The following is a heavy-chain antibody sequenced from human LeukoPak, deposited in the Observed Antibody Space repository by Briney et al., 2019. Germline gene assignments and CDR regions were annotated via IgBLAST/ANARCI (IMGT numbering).Heavy chain of an antibody. CDR3: AKDIARYDSERGAFDI. Sequence: GGSLRLSCAASGFTFDDYTMHWVRQAPGKGLEWVSLISWDGGSTYYADSVKGRFTISRDNSKNSLYLQMNSLRTVDTALYYCAKDIARYDSERGAFDIWGQGTMVTVSS. CDR1: GFTFDDYT. CDR2: ISWDGGST. D-gene: IGHD3-22*01. J-gene: IGHJ3*02. V-gene: IGHV3-43*01.